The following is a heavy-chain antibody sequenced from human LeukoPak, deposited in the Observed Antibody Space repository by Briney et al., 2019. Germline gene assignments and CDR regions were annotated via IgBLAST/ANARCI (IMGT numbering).Heavy chain of an antibody. V-gene: IGHV1-69*04. D-gene: IGHD4-23*01. CDR2: IIPILGIA. Sequence: SVKVSCKASGYSFTGYYIHWVRQAPGQGLERMGRIIPILGIANYAQKFQGRVTITADKSTSTAYMELSSLRSEDTAVYYCAREFGGSTRFDYWGQGTLVTVSS. CDR1: GYSFTGYY. CDR3: AREFGGSTRFDY. J-gene: IGHJ4*02.